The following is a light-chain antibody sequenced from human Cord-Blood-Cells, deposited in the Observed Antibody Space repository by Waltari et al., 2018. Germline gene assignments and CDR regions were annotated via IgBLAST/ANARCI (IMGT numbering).Light chain of an antibody. J-gene: IGKJ5*01. CDR3: QQYYSTPIT. Sequence: DIVMTQSPDSLAVSLVERATINCKSSPSVLYSSNNKNYSAWYQQKPGQPPKLLIYWASTRESGVPDRFSGSGSGTDFTLTISSLQAEDVAVYYCQQYYSTPITFGQGTRLEIK. CDR2: WAS. CDR1: PSVLYSSNNKNY. V-gene: IGKV4-1*01.